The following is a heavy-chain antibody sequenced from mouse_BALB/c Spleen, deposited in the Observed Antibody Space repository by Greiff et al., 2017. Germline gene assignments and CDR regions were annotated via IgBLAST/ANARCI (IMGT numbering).Heavy chain of an antibody. CDR2: IRSKSNNYAT. Sequence: DVKLVESGGGFVQPKGSLKLSCAASGFTFNTYAMNWVRQAPGKGLEWVARIRSKSNNYATYYADSVKDRFTISRDDSQSMLYLQMNNLKTEDTAMYYCVRTGYFDYWGQGTTLTVSS. J-gene: IGHJ2*01. CDR1: GFTFNTYA. D-gene: IGHD4-1*01. V-gene: IGHV10-1*02. CDR3: VRTGYFDY.